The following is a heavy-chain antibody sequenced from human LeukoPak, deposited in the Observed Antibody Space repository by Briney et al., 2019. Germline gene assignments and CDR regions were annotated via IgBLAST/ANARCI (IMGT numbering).Heavy chain of an antibody. Sequence: KASETLSLTCTVSGGSIRNYYWGWIRRPPGKGLEWIGYISYSGSTNYNPSLRSRVTLSLYPSKNQFSLKLTSVTAADTAVYFCARHFSGYDFDAFDIWGQGTMVTVSS. J-gene: IGHJ3*02. CDR1: GGSIRNYY. CDR2: ISYSGST. V-gene: IGHV4-59*08. CDR3: ARHFSGYDFDAFDI. D-gene: IGHD5-12*01.